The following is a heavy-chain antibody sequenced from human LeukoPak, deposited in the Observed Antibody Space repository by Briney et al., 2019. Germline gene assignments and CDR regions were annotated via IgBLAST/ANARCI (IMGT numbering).Heavy chain of an antibody. Sequence: GASVKVSCKASGYTFTGYYMHWVRQAPGQGLEWMGWINPNSGGTNYAQKFQGRVTMTRDTSISTAYMELSRLRSDDTAVFYCARGGPYEYVWGNYRPFDYWGQGTLVTVSS. V-gene: IGHV1-2*02. CDR1: GYTFTGYY. CDR3: ARGGPYEYVWGNYRPFDY. CDR2: INPNSGGT. J-gene: IGHJ4*02. D-gene: IGHD3-16*02.